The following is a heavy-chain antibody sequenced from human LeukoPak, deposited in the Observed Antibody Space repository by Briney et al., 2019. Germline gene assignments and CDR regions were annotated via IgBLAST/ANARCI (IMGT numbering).Heavy chain of an antibody. D-gene: IGHD6-19*01. V-gene: IGHV3-23*01. CDR1: GFTFSTND. CDR2: IAVSDGRT. J-gene: IGHJ4*02. Sequence: GGSLRLSCAASGFTFSTNDMSWVRQAPGKGLQWVSGIAVSDGRTYYADSVKGRSTISRDNSKNTLYLQMNSLRAEDTAVYYCAKATRYSSGWPYDYWGQGTLVTVSS. CDR3: AKATRYSSGWPYDY.